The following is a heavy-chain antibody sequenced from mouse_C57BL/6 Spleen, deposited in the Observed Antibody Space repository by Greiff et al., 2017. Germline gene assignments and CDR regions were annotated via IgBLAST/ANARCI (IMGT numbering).Heavy chain of an antibody. CDR3: ANRSTLGYFDY. D-gene: IGHD5-1*01. CDR1: GYTFTDYN. J-gene: IGHJ2*01. V-gene: IGHV1-22*01. CDR2: INPNNGGT. Sequence: EVQLQQSGPELVKPGASVQMSCKASGYTFTDYNMHWVKQSHGKSLEWIGYINPNNGGTSYNQKFKGKATLTVNKSSSTAYMELRSLTSEDSAVYYCANRSTLGYFDYWGQGTTLTVSS.